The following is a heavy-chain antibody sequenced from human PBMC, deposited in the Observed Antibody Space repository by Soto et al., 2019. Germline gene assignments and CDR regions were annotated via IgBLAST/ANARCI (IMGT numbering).Heavy chain of an antibody. J-gene: IGHJ4*02. CDR3: TRVGYSSGYGF. D-gene: IGHD5-18*01. CDR1: GFTFSTYW. CDR2: INSDGSST. V-gene: IGHV3-74*01. Sequence: EVHLVESGGGLVQPGGSLRLSCAASGFTFSTYWMHWVRQAPGKGLVWVSRINSDGSSTSYADSVKGRFTISRDNAKNTLYLQMNRLRAEDTAVYYCTRVGYSSGYGFWGQGTLVTVSS.